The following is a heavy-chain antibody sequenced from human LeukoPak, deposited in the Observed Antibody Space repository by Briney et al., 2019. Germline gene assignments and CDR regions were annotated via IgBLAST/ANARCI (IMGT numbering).Heavy chain of an antibody. D-gene: IGHD2-8*01. J-gene: IGHJ4*02. CDR1: GGTFSSYA. CDR2: IIPIFGTA. Sequence: SVKVSCKASGGTFSSYAISWVRQAPGQGPEWMGGIIPIFGTANYAQKFQGRVTITTDESTSTAYMELSSLRSEDTAVYYCARGTKPTPNYFDYWGQGTLVTVSS. V-gene: IGHV1-69*05. CDR3: ARGTKPTPNYFDY.